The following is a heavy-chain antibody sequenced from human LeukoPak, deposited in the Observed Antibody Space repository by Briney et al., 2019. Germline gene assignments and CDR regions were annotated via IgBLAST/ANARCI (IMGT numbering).Heavy chain of an antibody. D-gene: IGHD3-16*01. J-gene: IGHJ4*02. CDR1: GGSISSGGYY. V-gene: IGHV4-31*03. Sequence: PSETLSLTCTVSGGSISSGGYYWSWIRQHPGKGLEWIGYIYYSGSTYYNPSLKSRVTISVDTSKNQFSLKLSSVTAADTTVYYCARAGGFFSPFGYWGQGTLVTVSS. CDR2: IYYSGST. CDR3: ARAGGFFSPFGY.